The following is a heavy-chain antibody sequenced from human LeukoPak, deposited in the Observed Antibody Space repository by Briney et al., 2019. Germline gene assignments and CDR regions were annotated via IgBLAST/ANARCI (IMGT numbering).Heavy chain of an antibody. CDR3: ARQLDGGNSFYYYYYMDV. Sequence: GGSLRLSCAASGFTFSSYEMNWVRQAPGKGLEWVSSISSSSSYIYYADSVKGRFTISRDNAKNSLYLQMNSLRAEDTAVYYCARQLDGGNSFYYYYYMDVWGKGTTVTVSS. CDR2: ISSSSSYI. V-gene: IGHV3-21*01. D-gene: IGHD4-23*01. CDR1: GFTFSSYE. J-gene: IGHJ6*03.